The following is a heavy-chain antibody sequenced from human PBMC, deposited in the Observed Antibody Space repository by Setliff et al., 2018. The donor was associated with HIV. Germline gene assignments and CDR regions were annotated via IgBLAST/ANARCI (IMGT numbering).Heavy chain of an antibody. D-gene: IGHD3-10*01. V-gene: IGHV3-11*04. J-gene: IGHJ4*02. CDR3: ARDLGGRGY. Sequence: PSETLSLTCTVSGGSISSSSYYWGWIRQPPGKGLEWVGFINSGSSSLFYGDSVKDRFTISRDNAKNTLYLQMNSLRAEDTAVYYCARDLGGRGYWGQGTLVTVSS. CDR2: INSGSSSL. CDR1: GGSISSSSYY.